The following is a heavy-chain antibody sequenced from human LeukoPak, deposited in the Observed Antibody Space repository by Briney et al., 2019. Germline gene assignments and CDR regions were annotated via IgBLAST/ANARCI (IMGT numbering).Heavy chain of an antibody. D-gene: IGHD1-26*01. Sequence: SQTLSLTCTVSGGSISSGGNYWSWIRQPPGKGLEWIGYIYHSGSTYYNPSLKSRVTISVDRSKNQFSLKLSSVTAADTAVYYCAREVYSGSYLSWGQGTLVTVSS. V-gene: IGHV4-30-2*01. CDR3: AREVYSGSYLS. CDR2: IYHSGST. CDR1: GGSISSGGNY. J-gene: IGHJ4*02.